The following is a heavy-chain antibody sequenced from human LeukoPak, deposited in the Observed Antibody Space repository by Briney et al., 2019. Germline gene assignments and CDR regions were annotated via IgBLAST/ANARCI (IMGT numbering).Heavy chain of an antibody. J-gene: IGHJ4*02. CDR1: GGSFSGYY. CDR3: AREESGGDYGCY. Sequence: SETLSLTCAVYGGSFSGYYWSWIRQPPGKGLEWIGEINHSGSTNYNPSLKSRVTISVDTSKNQFSLKLSSVTAADTAVYYCAREESGGDYGCYWGQGTLVTVSS. V-gene: IGHV4-34*01. CDR2: INHSGST. D-gene: IGHD4-17*01.